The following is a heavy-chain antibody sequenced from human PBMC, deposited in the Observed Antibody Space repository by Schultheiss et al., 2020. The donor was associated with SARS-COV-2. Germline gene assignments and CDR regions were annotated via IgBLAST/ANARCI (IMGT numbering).Heavy chain of an antibody. V-gene: IGHV3-30*01. J-gene: IGHJ4*02. D-gene: IGHD5-12*01. CDR2: ISYDGSNK. Sequence: GGSLRLSCAASGFTFSSYAMHWVRQAPGKGLEWVAVISYDGSNKYYADSVKGRFTISRHNSKNTLYLQMNSLRAEDTAVYYCAKDLSGYGDYWGQGTLVTVSS. CDR1: GFTFSSYA. CDR3: AKDLSGYGDY.